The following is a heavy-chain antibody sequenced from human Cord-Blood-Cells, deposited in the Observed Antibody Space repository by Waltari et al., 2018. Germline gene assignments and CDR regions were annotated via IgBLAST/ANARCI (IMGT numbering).Heavy chain of an antibody. D-gene: IGHD6-13*01. Sequence: QASGKGLEWVGRIRSKANSYATAYAASVKGRFTISRDDSKNTAYLQMNSLKTEDTAVYYCTSFGPSAAAGTYYYYYGMDVWGQGTKVTVSS. J-gene: IGHJ6*02. V-gene: IGHV3-73*01. CDR2: IRSKANSYAT. CDR3: TSFGPSAAAGTYYYYYGMDV.